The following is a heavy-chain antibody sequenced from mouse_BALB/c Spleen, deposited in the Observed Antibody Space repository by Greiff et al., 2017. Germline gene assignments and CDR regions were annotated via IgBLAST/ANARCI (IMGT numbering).Heavy chain of an antibody. CDR1: GFTFSSYA. CDR2: ISSGGSYT. D-gene: IGHD1-1*01. V-gene: IGHV5-9-3*01. CDR3: ARPPYYYGSSSYYFDY. J-gene: IGHJ2*01. Sequence: EVKVVESGGGLVKPGGSLKLSCAASGFTFSSYAMSWVRQTPEKRLEWVATISSGGSYTYYPDSVKGRFTISRDNAKNTLYLQMSSLRSEDTAMYYCARPPYYYGSSSYYFDYWGQGTTLTVSS.